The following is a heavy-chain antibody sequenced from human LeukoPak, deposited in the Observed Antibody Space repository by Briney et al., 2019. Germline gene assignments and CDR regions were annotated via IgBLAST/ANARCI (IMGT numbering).Heavy chain of an antibody. J-gene: IGHJ4*02. CDR1: GFTVSMNY. V-gene: IGHV3-30-3*01. D-gene: IGHD6-13*01. CDR2: ISYDGSNK. Sequence: GGSLRLSCAASGFTVSMNYMSWVRQAPGKGLEWVAVISYDGSNKYYADSVKGRFTISRDNSKNTLYLRMNSLRAEDTAVYYCARDDSAYRIAAAGTNYWGQGTLVTVSS. CDR3: ARDDSAYRIAAAGTNY.